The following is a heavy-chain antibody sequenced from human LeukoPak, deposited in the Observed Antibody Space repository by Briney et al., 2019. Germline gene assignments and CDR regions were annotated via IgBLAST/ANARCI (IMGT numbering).Heavy chain of an antibody. V-gene: IGHV1-18*01. J-gene: IGHJ4*02. CDR2: ISAYNGNT. CDR3: ARVVAGTGGADY. D-gene: IGHD6-19*01. CDR1: GYTFTSYG. Sequence: GASVKVSCKASGYTFTSYGLSWVRQAPGQGLEWVGWISAYNGNTNYAQKVQGRVTMTTDTSTSTDYMELRSLRSDDTAVYYCARVVAGTGGADYWGQGTLVTVSS.